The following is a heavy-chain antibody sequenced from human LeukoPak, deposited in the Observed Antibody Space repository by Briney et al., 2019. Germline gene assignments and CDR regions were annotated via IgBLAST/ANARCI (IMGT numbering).Heavy chain of an antibody. CDR1: GFIFSEHH. Sequence: EGSLRLSCAGSGFIFSEHHMDWVRQAAGRGLEWVGRIRNKADSYTTEYAASVKGRFTISRDDSRNSLFLQMNSLKTEDTAVYYCALLRGSIDYWGQGTLVTVSS. CDR3: ALLRGSIDY. J-gene: IGHJ4*02. CDR2: IRNKADSYTT. V-gene: IGHV3-72*01. D-gene: IGHD2-21*01.